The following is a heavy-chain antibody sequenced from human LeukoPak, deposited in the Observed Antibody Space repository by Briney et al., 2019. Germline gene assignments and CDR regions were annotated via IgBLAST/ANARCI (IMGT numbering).Heavy chain of an antibody. CDR1: GFSLSTSGMR. J-gene: IGHJ6*03. V-gene: IGHV2-70*04. Sequence: SGPALVKPTQTLTLTCTFSGFSLSTSGMRVSWIRQPPGKALEWLARIDWDDDKFYSTSLKTRLTISKDTSKNQVVLTMTNMDPVDTATYYCARTPNYYYYMDVWGKGTTVTVSS. CDR3: ARTPNYYYYMDV. CDR2: IDWDDDK.